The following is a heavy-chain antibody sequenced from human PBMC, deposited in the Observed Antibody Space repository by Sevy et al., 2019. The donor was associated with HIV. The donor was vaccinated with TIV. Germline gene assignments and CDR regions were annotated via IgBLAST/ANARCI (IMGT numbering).Heavy chain of an antibody. J-gene: IGHJ5*02. Sequence: SETLSLTCTVSGGSISSYYWSWIRQPPGKGLEWIGYIYYSGSTNYNPSLKSRVTISVDTSKNQFSLKLSSVTAADTAGYYCARLRMVRGGSVDWFDPWGQGTLVTVSS. CDR3: ARLRMVRGGSVDWFDP. D-gene: IGHD3-10*01. CDR1: GGSISSYY. CDR2: IYYSGST. V-gene: IGHV4-59*01.